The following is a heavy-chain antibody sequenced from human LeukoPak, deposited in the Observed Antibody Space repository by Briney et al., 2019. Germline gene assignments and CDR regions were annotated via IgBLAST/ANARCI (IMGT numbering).Heavy chain of an antibody. D-gene: IGHD3-10*01. CDR3: TTYGSGRKFDY. J-gene: IGHJ4*02. CDR1: GFTFSSYA. V-gene: IGHV3-15*04. Sequence: MPGGSLRLSCAASGFTFSSYAMSWVRQAPGKGLEWVGRIESKTDGGTTDYAAPVKGRFTISRDDSTNTLYLQMNSLKSEDTAVYYCTTYGSGRKFDYWGQGILVTVSS. CDR2: IESKTDGGTT.